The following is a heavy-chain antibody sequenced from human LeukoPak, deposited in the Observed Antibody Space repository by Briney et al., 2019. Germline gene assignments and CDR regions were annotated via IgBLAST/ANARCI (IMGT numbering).Heavy chain of an antibody. CDR2: ISSSSSYI. D-gene: IGHD1-26*01. CDR1: GFTFSSYS. CDR3: ARDLSGSLTIDY. Sequence: PGGSLRLSCAASGFTFSSYSMNWVRQAPGKGLEWVSSISSSSSYIYYADSVKGRFTISRDNAKNSLYLQTNSLRAEDTAVYYCARDLSGSLTIDYWGQGTLVTVSS. J-gene: IGHJ4*02. V-gene: IGHV3-21*01.